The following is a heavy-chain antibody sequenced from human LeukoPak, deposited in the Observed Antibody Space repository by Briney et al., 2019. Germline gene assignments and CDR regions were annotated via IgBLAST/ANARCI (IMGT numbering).Heavy chain of an antibody. D-gene: IGHD6-13*01. V-gene: IGHV4-59*01. Sequence: SQTLSLTCTVSGDSFSSGYWSWIRQPPGKGLEWIGYTSYSDSTRYSPSLKSRVTMSIDTSMNQFSLKVTSVTAADTAVYYCARGSSRFDCWGQGTLVTVSS. J-gene: IGHJ4*02. CDR1: GDSFSSGY. CDR3: ARGSSRFDC. CDR2: TSYSDST.